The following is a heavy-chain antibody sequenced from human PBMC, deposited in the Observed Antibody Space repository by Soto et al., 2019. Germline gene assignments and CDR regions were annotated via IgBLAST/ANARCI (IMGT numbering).Heavy chain of an antibody. V-gene: IGHV1-18*04. CDR2: ISAYNGNT. CDR1: GYTFTSYG. D-gene: IGHD3-3*01. J-gene: IGHJ6*02. Sequence: ASVKVSCKASGYTFTSYGISWVRQAPGQGLEWMGWISAYNGNTNYAQKLQGRVTMTTDTSTSTAYMELRSLRSDDTAVYYCARDEAYYDFWSGPPGYGMDVWGQGXTVTVSS. CDR3: ARDEAYYDFWSGPPGYGMDV.